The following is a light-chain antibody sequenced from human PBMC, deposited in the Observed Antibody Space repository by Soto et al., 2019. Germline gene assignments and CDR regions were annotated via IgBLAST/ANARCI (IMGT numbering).Light chain of an antibody. Sequence: SYELTQPPSASVAPGQTASITCGGNNSGSKSVHWYQQKPGHAAALVVYDDSDRPSAVPERFSGSNSRSTATLTISRVEPGDEADYYCQVWDSSSDHPVFGGGKKVTVL. CDR2: DDS. CDR1: NSGSKS. CDR3: QVWDSSSDHPV. V-gene: IGLV3-21*02. J-gene: IGLJ2*01.